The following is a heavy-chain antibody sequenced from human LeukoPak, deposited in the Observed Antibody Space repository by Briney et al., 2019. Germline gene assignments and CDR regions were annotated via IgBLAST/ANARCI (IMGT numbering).Heavy chain of an antibody. CDR1: GFTFGKYW. Sequence: GGSLRLSCVASGFTFGKYWMSWVRQAPGKGLEWVANIKQDGSETYYVDSVKGRFTISRDNAKNSLYLQTNSLRAEDTAVYYCARDSGGRVYNYWGQGTLVTVSS. J-gene: IGHJ4*02. CDR2: IKQDGSET. D-gene: IGHD6-13*01. V-gene: IGHV3-7*03. CDR3: ARDSGGRVYNY.